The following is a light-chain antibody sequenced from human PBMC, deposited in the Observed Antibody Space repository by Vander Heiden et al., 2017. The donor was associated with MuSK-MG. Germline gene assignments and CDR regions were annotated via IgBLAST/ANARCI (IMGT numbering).Light chain of an antibody. V-gene: IGLV1-44*01. CDR1: SSNIGSNT. CDR3: AAWDDSLNGGV. J-gene: IGLJ2*01. Sequence: QSVLTQPPSASGTPGQRVTISCSGSSSNIGSNTVNWYQQLPGTAPKLLSYSNNQRPSGVPDRFSGSKSGTSASLAISGLQSEDEADYYCAAWDDSLNGGVFGGGTKLTVL. CDR2: SNN.